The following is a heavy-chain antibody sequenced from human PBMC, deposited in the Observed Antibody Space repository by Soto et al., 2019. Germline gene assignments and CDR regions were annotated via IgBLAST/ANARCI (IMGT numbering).Heavy chain of an antibody. D-gene: IGHD5-12*01. CDR2: VKDGGHA. CDR3: ARGQEGVVATH. CDR1: GGSLSGYY. V-gene: IGHV4-34*01. J-gene: IGHJ4*02. Sequence: QVQLQQWGAGLLKPSETLSLNCAVTGGSLSGYYWSWIRQPPGKGLEWIGEVKDGGHANYSPSLRGRVTLSSDKSNNQFLLRLYSVTAADTGVYYCARGQEGVVATHWDQGSLVTVSS.